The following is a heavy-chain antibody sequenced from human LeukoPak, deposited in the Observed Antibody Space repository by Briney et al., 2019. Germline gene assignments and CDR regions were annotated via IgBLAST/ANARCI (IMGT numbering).Heavy chain of an antibody. CDR3: ARDPHALDF. Sequence: PGGSLRLSCAASGFSFSTYSMNWVRQAPGKGLEWVSYIHKSGTITYYRDSVKGRFTISRDNAKNSLYLQTNSLRDEDTAVYYCARDPHALDFWGQGTLVTVSS. V-gene: IGHV3-48*02. J-gene: IGHJ4*02. CDR2: IHKSGTIT. CDR1: GFSFSTYS.